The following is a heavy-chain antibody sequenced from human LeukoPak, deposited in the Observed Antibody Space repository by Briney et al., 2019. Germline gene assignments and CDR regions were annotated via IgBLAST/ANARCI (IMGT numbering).Heavy chain of an antibody. CDR2: INPNSGGT. D-gene: IGHD1-7*01. CDR1: GYTFTGYY. J-gene: IGHJ6*03. V-gene: IGHV1-2*02. Sequence: ASVKVSCKASGYTFTGYYMHWVRQAPGQGLEWMGWINPNSGGTNYAQKFQGRVTMTRDTSISTAYMELSRLRSGDTAVYYCARDLGRLELLPYYYYYMDVWGKGTTVTVSS. CDR3: ARDLGRLELLPYYYYYMDV.